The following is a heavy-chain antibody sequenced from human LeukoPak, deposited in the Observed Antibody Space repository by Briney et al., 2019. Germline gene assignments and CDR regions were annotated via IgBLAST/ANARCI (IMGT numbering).Heavy chain of an antibody. J-gene: IGHJ6*02. V-gene: IGHV3-23*01. CDR2: ISGSGGST. D-gene: IGHD6-13*01. CDR3: ARVGRGGSSWFEDYYYYGMDV. CDR1: GFTFSSYA. Sequence: PGGSLRLSCAASGFTFSSYAMSWVRQAPGKGLEWVSAISGSGGSTYYADSVKGRFTISRDNAKNSLYLQMNSLRAEDTAVYYCARVGRGGSSWFEDYYYYGMDVWGQGTTVTVSS.